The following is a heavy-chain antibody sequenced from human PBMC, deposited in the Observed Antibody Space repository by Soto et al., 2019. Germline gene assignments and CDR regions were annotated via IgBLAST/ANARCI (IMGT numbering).Heavy chain of an antibody. CDR2: INHSGST. D-gene: IGHD6-13*01. Sequence: SETLSLTCAVYGGSFSGYYWSWIRQPPGKGLEWIGEINHSGSTNYNPSLKSRVTISVDTSKNQFSLKLSSVTAADTAVYYCARGGDTTAGAAAAFNWFDPWGQGTLVTVSS. J-gene: IGHJ5*02. CDR1: GGSFSGYY. CDR3: ARGGDTTAGAAAAFNWFDP. V-gene: IGHV4-34*01.